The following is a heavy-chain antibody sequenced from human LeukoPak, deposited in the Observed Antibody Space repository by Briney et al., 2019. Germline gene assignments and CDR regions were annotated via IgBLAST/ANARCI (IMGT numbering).Heavy chain of an antibody. CDR2: IKQDGSEK. J-gene: IGHJ4*02. CDR1: GFTFSRFW. Sequence: GGSLRLSCAASGFTFSRFWMSWVRQAPGKGLEWVASIKQDGSEKYSVDSVKGRFTISRDNAKNSLYLQMNSLRAEDTAVYYCARGPYGDFGFDYWGQGTLVTVSS. V-gene: IGHV3-7*01. D-gene: IGHD4-17*01. CDR3: ARGPYGDFGFDY.